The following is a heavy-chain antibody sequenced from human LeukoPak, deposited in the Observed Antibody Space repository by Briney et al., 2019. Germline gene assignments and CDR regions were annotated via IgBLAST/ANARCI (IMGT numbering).Heavy chain of an antibody. D-gene: IGHD4-17*01. CDR1: GDILSSDNAA. J-gene: IGHJ3*01. CDR2: TYYRSKWYN. CDR3: AREGMTTVTTDGFDF. V-gene: IGHV6-1*01. Sequence: SQTLSLTCAISGDILSSDNAAWNWVRQPPSRGLEWLVRTYYRSKWYNDYALPMKSRMTINPDTSKNQFSLQFNSVTPEDTAIYYCAREGMTTVTTDGFDFWGPGTMVTVSS.